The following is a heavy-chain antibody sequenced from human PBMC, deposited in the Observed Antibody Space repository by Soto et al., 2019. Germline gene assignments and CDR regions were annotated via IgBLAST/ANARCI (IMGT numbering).Heavy chain of an antibody. CDR1: EGTFSSYA. V-gene: IGHV1-69*12. J-gene: IGHJ4*02. Sequence: QVQLVQSGAEVKKPGSSVKVSCKASEGTFSSYAISWVRQAPGQGLEWMGGIIPIFGTATYAQKFQGRVTLIADESTSTAYMELRSLRSEDTAVYYCARGASLKDFDYWGQGTLVTVSS. CDR2: IIPIFGTA. CDR3: ARGASLKDFDY.